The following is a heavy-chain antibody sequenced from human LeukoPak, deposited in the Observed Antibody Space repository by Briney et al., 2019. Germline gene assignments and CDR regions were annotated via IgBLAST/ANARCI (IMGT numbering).Heavy chain of an antibody. V-gene: IGHV1-18*01. J-gene: IGHJ4*02. D-gene: IGHD1-26*01. CDR2: ISAYNGNT. Sequence: ASVRVSCKASGYTFTSYGISWARQAPGQGLEWMGWISAYNGNTNYAQKLQGRVTMTTDTSTSTAYMELRSLRSDDTAVYYCAREEWEGSSVDYWGQGTLVTVSS. CDR3: AREEWEGSSVDY. CDR1: GYTFTSYG.